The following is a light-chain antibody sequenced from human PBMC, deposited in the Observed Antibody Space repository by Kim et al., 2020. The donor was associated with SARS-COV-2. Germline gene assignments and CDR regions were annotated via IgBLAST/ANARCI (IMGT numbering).Light chain of an antibody. V-gene: IGKV1-5*03. CDR3: QQLNSLPLT. J-gene: IGKJ4*01. CDR1: QRISLW. CDR2: EAS. Sequence: DIQMTQSPSTLSASVGDRVTITCRASQRISLWLAWYQQRPGKAPKLLIYEASTLESGAPSRFSGSGSGTEFTLTISSLQAEDFATYYCQQLNSLPLTFGGGTKVDIK.